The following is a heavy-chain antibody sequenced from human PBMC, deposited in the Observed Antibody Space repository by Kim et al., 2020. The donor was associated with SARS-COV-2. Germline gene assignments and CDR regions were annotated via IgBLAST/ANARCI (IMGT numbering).Heavy chain of an antibody. D-gene: IGHD6-19*01. V-gene: IGHV3-23*01. CDR2: ISGSGDST. J-gene: IGHJ4*02. Sequence: GGSLRLSCVASGFTFSAYAMGWVRQAPGKGLEWVSAISGSGDSTTYADSVKGRFTISRDNSKNTLYLQLNSLRADDTALYYCAKDKAGSGWYFDYWGQGTLVTVSS. CDR3: AKDKAGSGWYFDY. CDR1: GFTFSAYA.